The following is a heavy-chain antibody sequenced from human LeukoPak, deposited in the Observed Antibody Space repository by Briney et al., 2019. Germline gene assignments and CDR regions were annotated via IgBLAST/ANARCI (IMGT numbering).Heavy chain of an antibody. Sequence: PGGSLRLSCVASGFTFSCYWMHWVRQAPGKGLVWVSRINSDGSSTSYADSVKGRFTISRDNAKNTLYLQMNSLRAEDTAVYYCARGARSSLFDYWGQGTLVTVSS. V-gene: IGHV3-74*01. CDR1: GFTFSCYW. CDR2: INSDGSST. CDR3: ARGARSSLFDY. J-gene: IGHJ4*02. D-gene: IGHD6-13*01.